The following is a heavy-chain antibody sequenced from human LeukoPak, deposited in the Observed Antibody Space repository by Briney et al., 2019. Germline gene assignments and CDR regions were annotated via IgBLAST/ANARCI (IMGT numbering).Heavy chain of an antibody. CDR1: GYTFTGYY. CDR2: INPNSGGT. V-gene: IGHV1-2*02. J-gene: IGHJ4*02. D-gene: IGHD3-22*01. CDR3: ARRWNYYDSSGYYIQAYYYFDY. Sequence: GSVKVSCKASGYTFTGYYMHWVRQAPGQGLEWMGWINPNSGGTNYAQKFQGRVTMTRDTSISTAYMELSRLRSDDTAVYYCARRWNYYDSSGYYIQAYYYFDYWGQGTLVTVSS.